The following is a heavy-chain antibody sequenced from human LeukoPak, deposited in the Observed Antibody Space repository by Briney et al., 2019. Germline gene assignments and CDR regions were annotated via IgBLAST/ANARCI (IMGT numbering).Heavy chain of an antibody. J-gene: IGHJ5*02. D-gene: IGHD6-19*01. CDR1: GGSISSSNYY. CDR2: IYYSGNT. V-gene: IGHV4-39*01. Sequence: SETLSLTCAVSGGSISSSNYYWGWIRQPPGQGLEWIGSIYYSGNTYYNPSLKSRVTISVDTSKNQFSLKLSSVTATDTAVYYCARRRAGRDWFDPGAREPWSPSP. CDR3: ARRRAGRDWFDP.